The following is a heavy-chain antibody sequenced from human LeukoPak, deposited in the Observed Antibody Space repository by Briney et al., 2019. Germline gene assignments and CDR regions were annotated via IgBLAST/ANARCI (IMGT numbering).Heavy chain of an antibody. V-gene: IGHV3-7*01. Sequence: GGSLRLSCAASRFIFSSYWMSWVRQAPGKGLEWVANIKQDGSEKYYVDSVKGRFTISRDNAKNSLYLQTNSLRAEDTAMYYCAREYLGGYYFDYWGQGTLVTVSS. CDR3: AREYLGGYYFDY. CDR1: RFIFSSYW. D-gene: IGHD3-9*01. CDR2: IKQDGSEK. J-gene: IGHJ4*02.